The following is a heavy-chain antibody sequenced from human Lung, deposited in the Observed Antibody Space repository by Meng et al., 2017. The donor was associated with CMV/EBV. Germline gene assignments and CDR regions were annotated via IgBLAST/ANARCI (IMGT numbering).Heavy chain of an antibody. CDR3: AKDDEDHDSGGYFAN. CDR2: ISWNSDNK. CDR1: GFRFDDYA. J-gene: IGHJ4*02. D-gene: IGHD3-22*01. Sequence: GGSLRLSCTASGFRFDDYAMHCVRQPPGKGLEWVSGISWNSDNKSYADSDKGRFTISRDNARNSLYLQLNSMRTEETAFYFCAKDDEDHDSGGYFANWGQGXLVTVS. V-gene: IGHV3-9*01.